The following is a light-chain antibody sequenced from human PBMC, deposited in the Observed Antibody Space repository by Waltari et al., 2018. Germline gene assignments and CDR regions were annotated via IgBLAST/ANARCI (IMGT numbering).Light chain of an antibody. CDR3: CSYAGSSTL. Sequence: QSITISCTGTSSDVGSYNLVSWYQQHPGKAPKLMIYDVSKRPSGVSNRFSGSKSGNTASLTISWLQAEDEADYYCCSYAGSSTLFGGGTKLTVL. CDR2: DVS. V-gene: IGLV2-23*02. CDR1: SSDVGSYNL. J-gene: IGLJ2*01.